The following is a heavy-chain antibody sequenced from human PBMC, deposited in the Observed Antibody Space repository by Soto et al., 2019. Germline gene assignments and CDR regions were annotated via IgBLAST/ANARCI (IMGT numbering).Heavy chain of an antibody. D-gene: IGHD1-7*01. CDR2: IYPGDSET. CDR1: AYSFTSYW. V-gene: IGHV5-51*01. Sequence: PGESLKIWCQGSAYSFTSYWIGWVRQMPGKGLEWMGIIYPGDSETRYSPSFEGQVTISVDKSTSTAYLQWSSLKASDTAMYYCARLGTMAEPDGWGQGTLVTVSS. CDR3: ARLGTMAEPDG. J-gene: IGHJ4*02.